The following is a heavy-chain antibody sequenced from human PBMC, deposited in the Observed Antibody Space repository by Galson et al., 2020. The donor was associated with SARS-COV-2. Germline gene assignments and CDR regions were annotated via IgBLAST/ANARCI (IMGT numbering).Heavy chain of an antibody. CDR3: SRGLSSSWPFSDF. CDR1: GFTFSSYN. D-gene: IGHD6-13*01. V-gene: IGHV3-48*02. J-gene: IGHJ4*02. Sequence: GESLKISCAASGFTFSSYNMHWVRQAPGQGLAWVSFITSSSTTYYADSVKGRFTISRDNAKNSLYLQMSGLRDDDTALYYCSRGLSSSWPFSDFWGQGALVTVSS. CDR2: ITSSSTT.